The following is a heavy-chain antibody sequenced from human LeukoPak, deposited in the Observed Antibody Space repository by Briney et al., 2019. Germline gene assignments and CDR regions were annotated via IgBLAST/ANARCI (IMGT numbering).Heavy chain of an antibody. D-gene: IGHD2-15*01. CDR2: INHSGST. J-gene: IGHJ3*02. CDR3: ARDLWDIVVVVAARDVFDI. V-gene: IGHV4-34*01. CDR1: GGSFSGYY. Sequence: PSETLSLTCAVYGGSFSGYYWSWLRQPPGKGLEWIGEINHSGSTNYNPSLKSRVTISVDTSKNQFSLKLSSVTAADTAVYYCARDLWDIVVVVAARDVFDIWGQGTMVTVSS.